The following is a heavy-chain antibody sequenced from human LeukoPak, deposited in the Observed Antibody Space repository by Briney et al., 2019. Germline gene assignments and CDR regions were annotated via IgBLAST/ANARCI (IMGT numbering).Heavy chain of an antibody. D-gene: IGHD2-2*02. CDR3: ARAIKRELWCGSSCYSSWFDP. J-gene: IGHJ5*02. V-gene: IGHV4-38-2*02. CDR2: IYHSGST. Sequence: PSETLSLTCTVSGYSISSGYYWGWIRQPPGKGLEWIGSIYHSGSTYYNPSLKSRVTISVDTSRNQFSLKLSSVTAADTAVYYCARAIKRELWCGSSCYSSWFDPWGQGTLVTVSS. CDR1: GYSISSGYY.